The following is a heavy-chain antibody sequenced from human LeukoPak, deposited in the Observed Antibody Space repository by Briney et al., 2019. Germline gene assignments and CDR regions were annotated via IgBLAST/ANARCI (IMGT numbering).Heavy chain of an antibody. CDR1: GFSLRTSGVG. V-gene: IGHV2-5*01. CDR3: AREEWELRSFGY. D-gene: IGHD1-26*01. J-gene: IGHJ4*02. CDR2: IYWNDDK. Sequence: SGPTLVKPTQTLTLTCTFSGFSLRTSGVGVGWIRQPPGKALEWLSLIYWNDDKRYSPSLKNRLTITKDTSKNQVVLTMTNMDPVDTATYYCAREEWELRSFGYWGQGTLVTVSS.